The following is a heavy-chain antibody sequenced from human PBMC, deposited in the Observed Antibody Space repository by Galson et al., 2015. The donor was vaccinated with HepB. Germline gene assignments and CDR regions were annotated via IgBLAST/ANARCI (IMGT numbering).Heavy chain of an antibody. D-gene: IGHD2/OR15-2a*01. J-gene: IGHJ4*02. CDR2: IVGSGGGT. Sequence: SLRLSCAASGFTFSPFGMAWVRQAPGKGLEWVSSIVGSGGGTVYADSVKGRFTISRDSSRNTLYLQMSSLRAEDTAVYYCARGGGGFLDSWGQGTLVTVSS. CDR3: ARGGGGFLDS. V-gene: IGHV3-23*01. CDR1: GFTFSPFG.